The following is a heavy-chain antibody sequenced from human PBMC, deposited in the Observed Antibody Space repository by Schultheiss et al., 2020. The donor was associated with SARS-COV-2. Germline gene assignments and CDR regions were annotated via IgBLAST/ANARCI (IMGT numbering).Heavy chain of an antibody. CDR1: GFTVSSNY. V-gene: IGHV3-30*14. CDR2: ILYDGSDK. D-gene: IGHD3-16*02. J-gene: IGHJ4*02. CDR3: ARAYDYVWGTYRSALFDY. Sequence: GGSLRLSCAASGFTVSSNYMSWVRQAPGKGLEWVAVILYDGSDKYYADSVKGRFTISRDISKNMLYLQLDSLRAEDTAVYYCARAYDYVWGTYRSALFDYWGQGALVTVSS.